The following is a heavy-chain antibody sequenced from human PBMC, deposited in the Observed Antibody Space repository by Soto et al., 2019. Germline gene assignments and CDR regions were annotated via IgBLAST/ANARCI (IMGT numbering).Heavy chain of an antibody. Sequence: EVQLLESGGGLVQPGGSLRLSCAASGFTFSSYAMSWVRQAPGKGLEWVSAISGSGGSTYYADSGKGRFTLSRDNSKNPLYLQMNSLRAEDTAVYYCAKDRDIVVVVAAHDYHFDYWGQGTLVTVSS. CDR1: GFTFSSYA. D-gene: IGHD2-15*01. CDR3: AKDRDIVVVVAAHDYHFDY. CDR2: ISGSGGST. J-gene: IGHJ4*02. V-gene: IGHV3-23*01.